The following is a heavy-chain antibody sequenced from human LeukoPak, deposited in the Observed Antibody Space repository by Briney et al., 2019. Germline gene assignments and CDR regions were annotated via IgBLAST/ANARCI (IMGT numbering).Heavy chain of an antibody. J-gene: IGHJ1*01. CDR1: EFTISRYW. CDR2: INSDGSST. Sequence: GGSLRLSCAASEFTISRYWMHWVRQAPGKGLVWVSRINSDGSSTSYADSVKGRFTISRDNAKNTLYLQMNSLRAEDTAVYYCARETTVTTGSSFQHWGQGTLVTVSS. V-gene: IGHV3-74*01. CDR3: ARETTVTTGSSFQH. D-gene: IGHD4-17*01.